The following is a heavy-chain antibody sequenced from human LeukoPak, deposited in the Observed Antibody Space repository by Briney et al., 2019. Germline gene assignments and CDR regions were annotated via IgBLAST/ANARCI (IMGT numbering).Heavy chain of an antibody. J-gene: IGHJ4*02. Sequence: GGSLRLSCAASGFTVSSNYMRWVRQAPGKGLEWVSVIYSGGSTYYADSVKGRFTISRDNSKDTLYLQMNSLRAEDTAVYYCARGQVVISEYYFDYWGQGTLVTVSS. V-gene: IGHV3-53*01. CDR1: GFTVSSNY. D-gene: IGHD3-22*01. CDR2: IYSGGST. CDR3: ARGQVVISEYYFDY.